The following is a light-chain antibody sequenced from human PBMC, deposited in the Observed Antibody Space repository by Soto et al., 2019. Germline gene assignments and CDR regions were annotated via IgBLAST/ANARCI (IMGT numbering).Light chain of an antibody. V-gene: IGKV1-39*01. J-gene: IGKJ1*01. CDR3: QQSYDMPWT. CDR2: AAD. CDR1: QSITNY. Sequence: DIQMTQSPSSLSASLGDTVTITCRASQSITNYLTWFQQKPGKAPSLLIFAADNLQDGVPSRFSGSGSGRDFSLTISSLQPEDFATYYCQQSYDMPWTFGQGTRWIS.